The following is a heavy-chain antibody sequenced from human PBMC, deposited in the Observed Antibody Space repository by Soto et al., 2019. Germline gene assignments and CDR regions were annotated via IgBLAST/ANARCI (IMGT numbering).Heavy chain of an antibody. V-gene: IGHV3-23*01. D-gene: IGHD2-8*01. CDR3: AGRYCTNGVCYTNYYYYIDV. J-gene: IGHJ6*03. CDR2: ITTSGGNT. CDR1: GFTFSTYA. Sequence: EVQLLESGGGLVQPGGSLRLSCAASGFTFSTYAMSWVRPAPGKGLEWGSTITTSGGNTYYADSVQGRFTISRDNSKNTLYLQMNSLRAEDTAVYYCAGRYCTNGVCYTNYYYYIDVWGKGTTVTVSS.